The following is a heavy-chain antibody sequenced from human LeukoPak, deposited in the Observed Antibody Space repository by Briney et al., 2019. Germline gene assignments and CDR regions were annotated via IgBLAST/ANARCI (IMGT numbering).Heavy chain of an antibody. CDR2: ISSSSSTI. J-gene: IGHJ4*02. D-gene: IGHD6-13*01. Sequence: PGGSLRLSCAASGFTFSSYSMNWVRQAPGKGLEWVSYISSSSSTIYYADSVKGRFTISRDNAKNSLYLQMNSLRDEDTAVYYCARDWTGQQLVRAYFDYWGQGTLVTVSS. CDR3: ARDWTGQQLVRAYFDY. V-gene: IGHV3-48*02. CDR1: GFTFSSYS.